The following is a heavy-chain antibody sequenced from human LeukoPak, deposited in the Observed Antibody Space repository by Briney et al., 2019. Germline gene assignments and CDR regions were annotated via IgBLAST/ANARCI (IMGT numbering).Heavy chain of an antibody. CDR3: AKSGRYCSGSSCYQEASLDY. CDR1: GFIFSSFA. V-gene: IGHV3-30*04. Sequence: PGGSLRLSCAASGFIFSSFAMHWVRQAPGKGLEWVAVISFDGSNKYYADSVKGRFTISRDNSKNMLYMKMNSLRVEDTAVYYCAKSGRYCSGSSCYQEASLDYWGQGTLVTVSS. CDR2: ISFDGSNK. J-gene: IGHJ4*02. D-gene: IGHD2-15*01.